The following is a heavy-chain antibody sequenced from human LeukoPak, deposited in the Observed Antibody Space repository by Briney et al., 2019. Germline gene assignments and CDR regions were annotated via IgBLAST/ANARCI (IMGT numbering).Heavy chain of an antibody. CDR3: ARIHRYCSGGACYVLDN. Sequence: PSETLSLTCVVSGGSFSGYYWGWIRQPPGRGLEWIGYVYYSGSTNYNLSFKSRITISVDTSRNQFSLQLSSVTAADTAVYYCARIHRYCSGGACYVLDNWGQGTLVAVSS. V-gene: IGHV4-59*01. D-gene: IGHD2-15*01. CDR1: GGSFSGYY. J-gene: IGHJ4*02. CDR2: VYYSGST.